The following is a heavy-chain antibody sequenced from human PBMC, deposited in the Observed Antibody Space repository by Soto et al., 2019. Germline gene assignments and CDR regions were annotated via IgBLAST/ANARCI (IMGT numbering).Heavy chain of an antibody. D-gene: IGHD6-6*01. J-gene: IGHJ4*02. V-gene: IGHV3-23*01. CDR3: AKRSSSSTFDS. CDR1: GFTFSSYA. Sequence: EVQLLESGGGLVQPGESLRLSCAASGFTFSSYAMSWVRQAPGKGLEWVSVISGSDDSTYYAESVKGRFTISRDNSKNTRYLQMNSPRAEDTAVYYCAKRSSSSTFDSWGQGTLVTVSS. CDR2: ISGSDDST.